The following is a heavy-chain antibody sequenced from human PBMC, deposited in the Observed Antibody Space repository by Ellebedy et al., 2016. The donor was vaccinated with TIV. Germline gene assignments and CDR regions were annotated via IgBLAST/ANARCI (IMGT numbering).Heavy chain of an antibody. Sequence: GGSLRLSXAASGFTFSSYWMSWVRQAPGKGLEWVANIKQDGSEKYYVDSVKGRFTISRDNAKNSLYLQMNSLRAEDTAVYYCAREIHFGVVKGFYYYYYMDVWGKGTTVTVSS. D-gene: IGHD3-3*01. CDR2: IKQDGSEK. V-gene: IGHV3-7*01. CDR1: GFTFSSYW. CDR3: AREIHFGVVKGFYYYYYMDV. J-gene: IGHJ6*03.